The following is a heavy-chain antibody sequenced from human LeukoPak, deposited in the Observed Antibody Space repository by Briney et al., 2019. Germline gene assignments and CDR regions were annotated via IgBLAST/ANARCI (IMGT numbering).Heavy chain of an antibody. CDR2: IKSDGSVT. CDR1: GFSFDRYW. CDR3: ARRLRDYYGMDV. D-gene: IGHD6-19*01. J-gene: IGHJ6*02. Sequence: QSGGSLRLSCVASGFSFDRYWMHWVRQAPGKGLAWVSRIKSDGSVTDYADFVKGRFSISRDNAKNSLYLQMNSLRAEDTAVYYCARRLRDYYGMDVWGQGTTVTVSS. V-gene: IGHV3-74*01.